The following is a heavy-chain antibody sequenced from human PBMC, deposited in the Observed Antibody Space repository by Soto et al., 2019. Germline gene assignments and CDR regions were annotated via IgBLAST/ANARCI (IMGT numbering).Heavy chain of an antibody. V-gene: IGHV4-31*03. Sequence: QVQLQESGPGLVKPSQTLSLTCTVSGGSISSGSYYWTWIRQQQGKGLEWIGYIYYSGSTYYNPSRKSRVTISVDPSTNQFSLKSSSVTAADTAVYYCARQRPEANYFDYWGQGTLVTVSS. J-gene: IGHJ4*02. CDR3: ARQRPEANYFDY. CDR1: GGSISSGSYY. D-gene: IGHD6-25*01. CDR2: IYYSGST.